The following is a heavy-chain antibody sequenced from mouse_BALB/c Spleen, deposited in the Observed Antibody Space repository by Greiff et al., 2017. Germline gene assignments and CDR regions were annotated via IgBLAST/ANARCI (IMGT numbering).Heavy chain of an antibody. CDR2: ILPGSGST. Sequence: QVQLQQSGAELMKPGASVKISCKATGYTFSSYWLEWVKQRPGHGLEWIGEILPGSGSTNYNEKFKGKATFTADTSSNTAYMQLSSLTSEDSAVYYCARGYYRSQAEYAMDYWGQGTSVTVSS. V-gene: IGHV1-9*01. CDR3: ARGYYRSQAEYAMDY. J-gene: IGHJ4*01. D-gene: IGHD2-14*01. CDR1: GYTFSSYW.